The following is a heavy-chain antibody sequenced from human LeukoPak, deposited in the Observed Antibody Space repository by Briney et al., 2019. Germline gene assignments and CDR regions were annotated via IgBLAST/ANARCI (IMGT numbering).Heavy chain of an antibody. CDR1: GGSISSGSYY. CDR3: ACGFGESWFDP. Sequence: SETLSLTCTVSGGSISSGSYYWSWIRQPAGKGLEWIGRIYTSGSTNYNPSLKSRVTISVDTSKNQFSLKLSSVTAADTAVYYCACGFGESWFDPWGQGTLVTVSS. J-gene: IGHJ5*02. D-gene: IGHD3-10*01. CDR2: IYTSGST. V-gene: IGHV4-61*02.